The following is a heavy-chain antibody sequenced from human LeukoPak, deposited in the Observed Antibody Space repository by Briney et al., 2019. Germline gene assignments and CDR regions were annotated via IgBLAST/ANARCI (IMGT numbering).Heavy chain of an antibody. D-gene: IGHD6-19*01. V-gene: IGHV3-23*01. CDR2: ISGSGGST. CDR1: EFTFSTYT. Sequence: GGSLRPSCAASEFTFSTYTMNWVRQAPGKGLEWVSAISGSGGSTYYADSVKGRFTISRDNSKNTLYLQMNSLRAEDTAVYYCAKASYSSGWYLIDYWGQGTLVTVSS. CDR3: AKASYSSGWYLIDY. J-gene: IGHJ4*02.